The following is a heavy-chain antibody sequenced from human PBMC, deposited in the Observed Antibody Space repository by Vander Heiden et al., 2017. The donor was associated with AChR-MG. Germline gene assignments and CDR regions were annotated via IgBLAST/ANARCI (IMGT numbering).Heavy chain of an antibody. CDR3: ATHYYDSSGYYYVSGDFDY. D-gene: IGHD3-22*01. V-gene: IGHV1-69*01. CDR2: IIPICGTA. J-gene: IGHJ4*02. CDR1: GGTFSSYA. Sequence: QVQLVQSGAEVKKPGSSVKVSCKASGGTFSSYAISWVRQAPGQGLEWMGGIIPICGTANYAQKFQGRVTITADESTSTAYMELSSLRSEDTAVYYCATHYYDSSGYYYVSGDFDYWGQGTLVTVSS.